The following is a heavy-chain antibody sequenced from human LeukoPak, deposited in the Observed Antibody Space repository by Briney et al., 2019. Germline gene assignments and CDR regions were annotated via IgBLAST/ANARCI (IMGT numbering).Heavy chain of an antibody. CDR2: VTADGSAT. CDR1: GFTFSSYW. D-gene: IGHD2-2*01. J-gene: IGHJ4*02. CDR3: TRASWDLAFDY. V-gene: IGHV3-74*01. Sequence: GGSLRLSCAASGFTFSSYWMHWVRQAPGKGLVWVSRVTADGSATHYADSVKGRFTISRNNAENTVHLQMNSLRAEDTAVYYCTRASWDLAFDYWGQGILVSVSP.